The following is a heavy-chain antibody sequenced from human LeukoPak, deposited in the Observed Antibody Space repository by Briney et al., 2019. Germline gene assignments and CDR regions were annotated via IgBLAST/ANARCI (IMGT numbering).Heavy chain of an antibody. D-gene: IGHD2-15*01. CDR2: MNPNSGNT. CDR3: ARFPIYCSGGSCYGPDYYYGMDV. Sequence: ASVKVSCKASGYTFTSYDINWVRQATGQGLEWMGWMNPNSGNTGYAQKFQGRVTMTRNTSISTAYMELSSLRSEDTAVYYCARFPIYCSGGSCYGPDYYYGMDVWGQGTTVTVSS. J-gene: IGHJ6*02. CDR1: GYTFTSYD. V-gene: IGHV1-8*01.